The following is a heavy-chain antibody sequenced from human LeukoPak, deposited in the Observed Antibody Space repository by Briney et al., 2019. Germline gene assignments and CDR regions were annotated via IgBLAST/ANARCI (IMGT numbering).Heavy chain of an antibody. CDR1: GFTVSSNY. CDR3: ARERVVAATLDAFVI. V-gene: IGHV3-53*01. Sequence: GGSLRLSCAASGFTVSSNYMSWVRQAPGKGLEWVSVIYSGGSTYYADSVTGRFTISRDNSKNALYLQINSLRAEDTAVYYCARERVVAATLDAFVIWGQGTMVTVSS. J-gene: IGHJ3*02. CDR2: IYSGGST. D-gene: IGHD2-15*01.